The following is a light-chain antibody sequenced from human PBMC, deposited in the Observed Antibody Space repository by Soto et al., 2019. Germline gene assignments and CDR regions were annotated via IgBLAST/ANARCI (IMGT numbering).Light chain of an antibody. V-gene: IGKV1-33*01. CDR2: DAS. CDR1: QDINNS. J-gene: IGKJ4*01. Sequence: DIQMTQSLSSLSASVGDRVTITCQANQDINNSLNWYQQRPGEAPKLLIYDASILEAGVPSRFSGSGFGTTFTLTISSLQPEDLATYFCQQFDNLALTFGGGTKLELK. CDR3: QQFDNLALT.